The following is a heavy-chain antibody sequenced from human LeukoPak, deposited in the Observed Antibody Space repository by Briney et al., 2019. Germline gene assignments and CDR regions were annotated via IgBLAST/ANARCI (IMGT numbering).Heavy chain of an antibody. D-gene: IGHD5-24*01. J-gene: IGHJ4*02. CDR3: ARSLSGYATSMAY. Sequence: GGSLRLSCAASGLTFSSYWMHWVRQAPGKGLVWVSRIYSDGSSNSDGTSTNYADSVRGRFSISRDKAKNTLYLQMNSLRAENTAVYYCARSLSGYATSMAYWGQGTLVTVSA. CDR2: IYSDGSSNSDGTST. CDR1: GLTFSSYW. V-gene: IGHV3-74*01.